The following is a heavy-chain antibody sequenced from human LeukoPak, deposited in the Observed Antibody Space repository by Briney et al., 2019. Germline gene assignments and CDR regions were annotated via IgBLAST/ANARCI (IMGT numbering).Heavy chain of an antibody. CDR3: ARGAHYFDY. CDR1: GGSVSSGSYY. J-gene: IGHJ4*02. CDR2: IYYSGST. Sequence: PSETLSLTCTVSGGSVSSGSYYWSWIRQPPGKGLEWIGYIYYSGSTTYNPSLKSRVTISLDTSMNQFSLKLSSVTAADTAVYYCARGAHYFDYWGQGALVTVSS. V-gene: IGHV4-61*01.